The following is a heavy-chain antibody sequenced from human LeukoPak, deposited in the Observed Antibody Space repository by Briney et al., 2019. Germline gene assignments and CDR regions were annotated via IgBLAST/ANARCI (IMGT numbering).Heavy chain of an antibody. Sequence: PSETLSLTCTVSGGSISSYYWSWIRQPAGKGLEWIGRIYTSGSTNYNPSLKSRVTMSVDTSKNQFSLKLSSVTAADTAVYYCAASQYYDFWSGYPRSNYYYYMDVWGKGTTVTVSS. CDR3: AASQYYDFWSGYPRSNYYYYMDV. V-gene: IGHV4-4*07. J-gene: IGHJ6*03. CDR1: GGSISSYY. CDR2: IYTSGST. D-gene: IGHD3-3*01.